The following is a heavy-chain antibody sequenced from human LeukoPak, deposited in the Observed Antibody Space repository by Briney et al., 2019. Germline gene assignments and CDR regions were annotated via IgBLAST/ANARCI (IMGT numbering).Heavy chain of an antibody. CDR3: ARDLAVAGTLDY. V-gene: IGHV4-59*01. D-gene: IGHD6-19*01. J-gene: IGHJ4*02. Sequence: SETLSLTCTVSGGSITGYYWSWIRQPPGKGLEWIGYIYYSGSTNYNPSLKSRVTISVDTSKNQFSLKLSSVTAADTAVYYCARDLAVAGTLDYWGQGTLVTVSS. CDR1: GGSITGYY. CDR2: IYYSGST.